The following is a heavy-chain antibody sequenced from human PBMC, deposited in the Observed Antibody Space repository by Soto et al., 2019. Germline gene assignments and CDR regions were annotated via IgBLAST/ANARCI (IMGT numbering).Heavy chain of an antibody. D-gene: IGHD6-19*01. J-gene: IGHJ6*02. Sequence: QVQLVQSGAEVKKPGSSVKVSCKVSGGTFSNYAIDWVRLAPGHGLEWMGGIVPIFGTTYYTQKFQGRATIIADDSTTTASLEMSSLRSAATAIYSCAIVQPVAGLYNYPGLAVWAHGTAVTVSS. CDR2: IVPIFGTT. CDR3: AIVQPVAGLYNYPGLAV. V-gene: IGHV1-69*12. CDR1: GGTFSNYA.